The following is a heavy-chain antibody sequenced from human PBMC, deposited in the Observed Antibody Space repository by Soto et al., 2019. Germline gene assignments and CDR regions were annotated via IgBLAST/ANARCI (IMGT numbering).Heavy chain of an antibody. V-gene: IGHV4-39*01. CDR3: ARHFSVDYFDY. CDR2: IYYSGTT. CDR1: GGSISGYY. J-gene: IGHJ4*02. Sequence: SETLSLTCTVSGGSISGYYWSWVRQPPGKGLEWIGSIYYSGTTYYNPSLKSRVTISVDRSKNQFSLKLSSVTAADTAVYYCARHFSVDYFDYWGQGALVTAPQ.